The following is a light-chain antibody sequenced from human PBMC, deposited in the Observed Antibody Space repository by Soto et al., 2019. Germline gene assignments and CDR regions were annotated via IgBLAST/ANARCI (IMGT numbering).Light chain of an antibody. CDR2: DAS. CDR3: QQRSNWHPIT. J-gene: IGKJ5*01. Sequence: EIVLTQSPATLSLSPGERATLSCRASQSVSSSLAWYQQKPGQAPRLLIYDASNRATGIPDRFSGSGSGTDFILTISSLEPEDFAGYYCQQRSNWHPITFGQGTRLEIK. CDR1: QSVSSS. V-gene: IGKV3-11*01.